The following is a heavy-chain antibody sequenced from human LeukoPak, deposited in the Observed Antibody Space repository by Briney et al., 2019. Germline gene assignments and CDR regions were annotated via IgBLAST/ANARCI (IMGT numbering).Heavy chain of an antibody. CDR1: GYTFTRYH. J-gene: IGHJ4*01. CDR3: VRYASDGGSNGPDY. CDR2: INPSSGGT. D-gene: IGHD2-15*01. Sequence: ASVKISCKASGYTFTRYHMHWVRQAPGQGLEWMGIINPSSGGTRFAQKFQGRVTMTSDTSTNTVYMDLSSLKSEDTAVYHCVRYASDGGSNGPDYWGHGTRVTVSS. V-gene: IGHV1-46*01.